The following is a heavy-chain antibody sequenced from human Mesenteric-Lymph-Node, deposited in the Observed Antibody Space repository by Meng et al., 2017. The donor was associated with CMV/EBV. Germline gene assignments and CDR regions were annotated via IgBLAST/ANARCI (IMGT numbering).Heavy chain of an antibody. CDR2: INWNGAST. V-gene: IGHV3-20*04. D-gene: IGHD2-2*01. Sequence: GESLKISCAASGFTFSSYWMSWVRQAPGKGLEWVAGINWNGASTGDADSVKGRFTISRDHAKNSLYLQMNSLRAEDTALYYCARDRASAKIVVVPAGNAYYYYGMDVWGQGTTVTVSS. CDR3: ARDRASAKIVVVPAGNAYYYYGMDV. CDR1: GFTFSSYW. J-gene: IGHJ6*02.